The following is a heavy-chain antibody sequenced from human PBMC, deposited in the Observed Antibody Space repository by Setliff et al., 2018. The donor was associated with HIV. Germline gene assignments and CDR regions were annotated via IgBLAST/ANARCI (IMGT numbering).Heavy chain of an antibody. J-gene: IGHJ4*02. D-gene: IGHD3-22*01. CDR2: IYQNGNT. Sequence: SETLSLTCSVSGYFISNGYYWGWIRQPPGKGLEWVGTIYQNGNTYYSPSLESRVSVSMDMSRNQFSVKLNSATAADTAVYYCARQAWHYDRDGYFIDYWGQGMLVTV. CDR1: GYFISNGYY. CDR3: ARQAWHYDRDGYFIDY. V-gene: IGHV4-38-2*02.